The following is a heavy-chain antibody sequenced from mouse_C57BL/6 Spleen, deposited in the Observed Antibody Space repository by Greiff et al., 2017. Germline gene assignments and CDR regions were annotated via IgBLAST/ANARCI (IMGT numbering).Heavy chain of an antibody. Sequence: QVQLQQSGAELVRPGTSVKLSCKASGYTFTSYWMHWVKQRPGQGLEWIGVIDPSDSYTNYNQKFKGKATLTVDTSSSTAYMQLSSLTSEDSAVYYCASYYDYDEGFDYWGQGTTLTVSS. D-gene: IGHD2-4*01. J-gene: IGHJ2*01. CDR1: GYTFTSYW. CDR2: IDPSDSYT. CDR3: ASYYDYDEGFDY. V-gene: IGHV1-59*01.